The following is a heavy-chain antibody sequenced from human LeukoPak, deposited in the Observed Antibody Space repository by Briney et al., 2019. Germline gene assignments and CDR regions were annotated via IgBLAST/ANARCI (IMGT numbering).Heavy chain of an antibody. D-gene: IGHD3-22*01. V-gene: IGHV4-38-2*01. CDR1: AYSITSGYY. CDR2: IYHSGST. J-gene: IGHJ3*01. Sequence: SGTLSLTCAVSAYSITSGYYWGWIRQPPGKGLEWIGNIYHSGSTYYNPSLKSRVTISVDTSKNQFSLRLTSVTAADTAVYYCARRYYYASSTYSDAFDLWGQGTIVTVSS. CDR3: ARRYYYASSTYSDAFDL.